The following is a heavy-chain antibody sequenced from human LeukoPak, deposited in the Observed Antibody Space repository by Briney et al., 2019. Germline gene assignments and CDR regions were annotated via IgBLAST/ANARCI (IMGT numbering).Heavy chain of an antibody. CDR2: ISSSSSYI. Sequence: GGSLRLSCAASGFTFSSYSMNWGRQAPGKGLEWVSSISSSSSYIYYADSVKGRFTISRDNAKNSLYLQMNSLRAEDTAVYYCAREGTAADPYFDYWGQGTLVTVSS. CDR1: GFTFSSYS. CDR3: AREGTAADPYFDY. J-gene: IGHJ4*02. V-gene: IGHV3-21*01. D-gene: IGHD6-13*01.